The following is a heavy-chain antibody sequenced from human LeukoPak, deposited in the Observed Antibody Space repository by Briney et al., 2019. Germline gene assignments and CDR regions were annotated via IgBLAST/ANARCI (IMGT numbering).Heavy chain of an antibody. J-gene: IGHJ4*02. CDR1: GGTFSSYA. D-gene: IGHD3-22*01. CDR2: IIPIFGTA. CDR3: RTYYYDSSGYYYFDY. V-gene: IGHV1-69*05. Sequence: ASVKVSCKASGGTFSSYAISWVRQAPGQGLEWMRGIIPIFGTANYAQKFQGRVTITTDESTSTAYMELSSLRSEDTAVYYCRTYYYDSSGYYYFDYWGQGTLVTVSS.